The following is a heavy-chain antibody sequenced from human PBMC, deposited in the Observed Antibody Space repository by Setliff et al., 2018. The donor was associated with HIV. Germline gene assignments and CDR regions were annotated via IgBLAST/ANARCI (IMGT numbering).Heavy chain of an antibody. CDR3: ARPVASSGSYTYS. J-gene: IGHJ4*02. CDR2: IHYSGTT. V-gene: IGHV4-39*01. CDR1: GGSISNYY. D-gene: IGHD3-10*01. Sequence: PSETLSLTCTVSGGSISNYYWGWIRQPPGKGLEWIASIHYSGTTYYSPSLKSRVTISIDTSKNQFSLKLNSVTAADTAVYYCARPVASSGSYTYSWGPGTLVTVSS.